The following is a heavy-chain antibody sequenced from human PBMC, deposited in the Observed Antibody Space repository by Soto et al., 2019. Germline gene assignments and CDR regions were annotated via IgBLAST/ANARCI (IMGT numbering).Heavy chain of an antibody. CDR3: ARDVMVRGVIITEDYYYGMDV. D-gene: IGHD3-10*01. J-gene: IGHJ6*02. CDR2: IWYDGSNK. Sequence: GGSLRLSCAASGFTFSSYGMHWVRQAQGKGLEWVAVIWYDGSNKYYADSVKGRFTISRDNSKNTLYLQMNSLRAEDTAVYYCARDVMVRGVIITEDYYYGMDVWGQGTTVTVSS. CDR1: GFTFSSYG. V-gene: IGHV3-33*01.